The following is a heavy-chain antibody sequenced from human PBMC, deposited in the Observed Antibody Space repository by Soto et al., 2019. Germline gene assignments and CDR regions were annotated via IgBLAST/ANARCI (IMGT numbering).Heavy chain of an antibody. J-gene: IGHJ5*02. CDR3: ARHEGWTGPDQ. Sequence: TLCLTCAVSGASIGSGGWWSWVRQPPGKGLEWIAEIFHDGNTNYSPSLKSRVTISVDKSQNQFSLNVYSVTAADTAVYYCARHEGWTGPDQWGQGTLVTVSS. D-gene: IGHD2-8*02. CDR2: IFHDGNT. CDR1: GASIGSGGW. V-gene: IGHV4-4*02.